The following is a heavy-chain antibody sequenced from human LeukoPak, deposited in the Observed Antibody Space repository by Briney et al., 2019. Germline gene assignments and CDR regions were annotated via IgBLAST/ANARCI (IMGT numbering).Heavy chain of an antibody. D-gene: IGHD3-9*01. CDR1: GGSISSGGYY. V-gene: IGHV4-31*03. Sequence: PQTLSLTCTVSGGSISSGGYYWSWIRQHPGKGLEWIGYIYYSGSTYYNPSLKSRVTISVDTSKNQFSLKLSSVTAADTAVYYCARYYDILTGYLDYWGQGTLVTVSS. CDR2: IYYSGST. J-gene: IGHJ4*02. CDR3: ARYYDILTGYLDY.